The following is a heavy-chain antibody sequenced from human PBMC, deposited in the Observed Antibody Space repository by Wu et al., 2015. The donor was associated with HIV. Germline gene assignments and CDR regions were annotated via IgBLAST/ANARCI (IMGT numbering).Heavy chain of an antibody. D-gene: IGHD3-22*01. CDR1: GYTFMSYG. Sequence: QSGAEGEEGLGPSVKVSCKASGYTFMSYGISWVRQAPGQGLDWMGWISAYNGNTNYAQKFQGRVTMTTDTSTSTAYMELRSLRSDDTAVYYCARDLAFLYYDSSGYSKFDHWGQGTLVTVSS. V-gene: IGHV1-18*01. CDR3: ARDLAFLYYDSSGYSKFDH. CDR2: ISAYNGNT. J-gene: IGHJ4*02.